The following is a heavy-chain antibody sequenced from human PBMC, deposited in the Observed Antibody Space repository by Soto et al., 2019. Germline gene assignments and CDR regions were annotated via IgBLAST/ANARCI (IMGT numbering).Heavy chain of an antibody. J-gene: IGHJ4*02. Sequence: ASVKVSCKASGYTFTSYGISWVRQAPGQGFEWMGWISAYNGNTNYAQKLQGRVTMTTDTSTSTAYMELRSLRAEDMAVYYCARGRVEDSSGWATYFDYWGQGTLVTVSS. CDR2: ISAYNGNT. CDR1: GYTFTSYG. D-gene: IGHD6-19*01. CDR3: ARGRVEDSSGWATYFDY. V-gene: IGHV1-18*03.